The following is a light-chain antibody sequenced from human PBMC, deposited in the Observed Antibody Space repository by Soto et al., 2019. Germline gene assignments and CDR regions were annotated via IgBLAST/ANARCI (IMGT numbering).Light chain of an antibody. V-gene: IGLV1-51*01. Sequence: QSVLTQPPSVSAAPGQKVSISCSGSSSNIGNNYVSWYQQFPGKAPKLLIYHDNQRTSGISDRISGSKSGTSATLGITGLQTGDEADYYCATWDSSLSAEAFGGGTQLTVL. CDR1: SSNIGNNY. CDR3: ATWDSSLSAEA. J-gene: IGLJ2*01. CDR2: HDN.